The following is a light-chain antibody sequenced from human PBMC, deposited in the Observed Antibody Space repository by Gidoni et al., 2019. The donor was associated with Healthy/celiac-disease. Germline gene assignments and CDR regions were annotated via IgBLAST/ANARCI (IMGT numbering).Light chain of an antibody. J-gene: IGKJ1*01. CDR3: QQRYSTHPWT. CDR1: QSISSY. Sequence: IQLTQSPSSLSASVGDRVTITCRASQSISSYLNWYQQKPGKAPKLLIYAASSLQSGVPSRFSGSRAGADFTLTISSLQPEDFATYYCQQRYSTHPWTFGQGTKVEIK. CDR2: AAS. V-gene: IGKV1-39*01.